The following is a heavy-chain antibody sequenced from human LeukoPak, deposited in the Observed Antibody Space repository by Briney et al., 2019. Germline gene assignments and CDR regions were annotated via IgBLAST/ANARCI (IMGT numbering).Heavy chain of an antibody. J-gene: IGHJ4*02. Sequence: GGSLRLSCAASAFTFSSYSMNWVRQAPGKGLEWVSSISSSSSYIYYADSVKGRFTISRDNAKNSLYLQMNSLRAEDTAVYYCARGRWELRAWDYWGQGTLVTVSS. CDR2: ISSSSSYI. CDR1: AFTFSSYS. CDR3: ARGRWELRAWDY. V-gene: IGHV3-21*01. D-gene: IGHD1-26*01.